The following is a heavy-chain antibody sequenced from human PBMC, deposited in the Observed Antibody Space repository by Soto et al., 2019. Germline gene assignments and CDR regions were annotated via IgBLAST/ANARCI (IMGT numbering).Heavy chain of an antibody. D-gene: IGHD2-21*01. CDR3: AREQHSNPFDY. CDR1: GFTFSSYA. V-gene: IGHV3-30-3*01. CDR2: ISYDGSNK. J-gene: IGHJ4*02. Sequence: QVQLVESGGGVVQPGRSLRLSCAASGFTFSSYAMHWVRQAPGKGLEWVAVISYDGSNKYYADSVKGRFTISRDNSKNTLYLQMNSLRAEDTAVYYCAREQHSNPFDYWGQGTLVTVSS.